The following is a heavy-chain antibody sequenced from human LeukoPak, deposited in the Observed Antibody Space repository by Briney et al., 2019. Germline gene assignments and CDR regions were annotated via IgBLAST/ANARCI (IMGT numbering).Heavy chain of an antibody. CDR1: GFTVSSNY. V-gene: IGHV3-66*02. J-gene: IGHJ4*02. CDR3: AREPSFGVVIM. Sequence: GGSLRLSCAASGFTVSSNYMSWVRQAPGEGLEGVSVIYSGGSTYYADSVKGRFTISRDNSKNTLYLQMNSLRAEATAVYYGAREPSFGVVIMGGQGTLVTVSS. CDR2: IYSGGST. D-gene: IGHD3-3*01.